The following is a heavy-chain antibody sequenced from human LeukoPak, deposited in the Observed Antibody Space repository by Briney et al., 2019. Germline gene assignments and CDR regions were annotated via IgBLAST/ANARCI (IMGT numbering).Heavy chain of an antibody. CDR3: AKSRPPGYCSGGSCYPWFDS. Sequence: GESLKISCKGPGYSFTSYCIAWVRQMPGKGLEWMGIIYPGDSDTRYSPSFQGQVTFSADKFISTAYVQWSGLKASDTAMYFCAKSRPPGYCSGGSCYPWFDSWGQGTLVTVSS. V-gene: IGHV5-51*01. CDR1: GYSFTSYC. D-gene: IGHD2-15*01. CDR2: IYPGDSDT. J-gene: IGHJ5*01.